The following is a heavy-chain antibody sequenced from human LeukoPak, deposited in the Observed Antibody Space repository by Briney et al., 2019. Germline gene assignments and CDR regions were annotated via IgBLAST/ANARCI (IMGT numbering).Heavy chain of an antibody. CDR3: AREACSGGSCLYYFDY. CDR2: INPSGGST. Sequence: ASVKASCKASGYTFTSYYMHWVRQAPGQGLEWMGIINPSGGSTSYAQKFQGRVTMTRDTSTSTVYMELSSLRSEDTAVYYCAREACSGGSCLYYFDYWGQGTLVTVSS. J-gene: IGHJ4*02. V-gene: IGHV1-46*01. CDR1: GYTFTSYY. D-gene: IGHD2-15*01.